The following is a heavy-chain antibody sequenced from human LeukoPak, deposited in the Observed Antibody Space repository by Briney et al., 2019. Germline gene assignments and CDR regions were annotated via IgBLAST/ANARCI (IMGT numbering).Heavy chain of an antibody. V-gene: IGHV3-66*01. Sequence: GGSLRLSCAASEFTVSSNYMSWVRQAPGKGLEWVSVIYSGGSTYYADSVKGRFTISRDNSKNTLYLQMNSLRAEDTAVYYCARVTYYCDSSGDFDYWGQGTLVTVSS. J-gene: IGHJ4*02. CDR1: EFTVSSNY. CDR2: IYSGGST. D-gene: IGHD3-22*01. CDR3: ARVTYYCDSSGDFDY.